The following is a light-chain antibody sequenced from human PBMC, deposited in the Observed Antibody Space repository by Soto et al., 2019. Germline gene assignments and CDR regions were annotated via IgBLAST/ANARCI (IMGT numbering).Light chain of an antibody. V-gene: IGLV1-44*01. CDR2: NDN. J-gene: IGLJ2*01. CDR3: AAWDDSLSGVV. Sequence: QSVLTRPPSASGTPGQRVAISCSGSSSNIGDNTVNWYQQLPGTAPKLLIYNDNQRPSGVPDRFSGSKSGTSASLAISGLQSEDEPDFYCAAWDDSLSGVVFGGGTKVTVL. CDR1: SSNIGDNT.